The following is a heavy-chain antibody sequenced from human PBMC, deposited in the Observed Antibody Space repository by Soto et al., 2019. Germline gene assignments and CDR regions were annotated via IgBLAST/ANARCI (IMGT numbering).Heavy chain of an antibody. J-gene: IGHJ6*02. D-gene: IGHD4-4*01. CDR2: IIPLFRTP. V-gene: IGHV1-69*12. Sequence: QVQLVQSGAEMKEPGSSVKVSCKTSGGTFSSSAISWLRQAPGQGLEWMGGIIPLFRTPDYAQKFQGRVTIAADEYTSTAYMELSSLRSEDTAVYFCASDNDRLQVGGSYYCILDVWGQGTTITVSS. CDR1: GGTFSSSA. CDR3: ASDNDRLQVGGSYYCILDV.